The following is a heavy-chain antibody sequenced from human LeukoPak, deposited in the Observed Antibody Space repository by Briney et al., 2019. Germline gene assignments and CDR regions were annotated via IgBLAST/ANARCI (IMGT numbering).Heavy chain of an antibody. J-gene: IGHJ4*02. CDR1: GYTFTSYG. D-gene: IGHD3-22*01. CDR2: ISAYNGNT. V-gene: IGHV1-18*01. CDR3: ARVEGNYYYDSSGYYYDY. Sequence: ASVKVSCKASGYTFTSYGISWVRQAPGQGLEWMGWISAYNGNTNYAQKPQGRVTMTTDTSTSTAYMELRSLRSDDTAVYYCARVEGNYYYDSSGYYYDYWGQGTLVTVSS.